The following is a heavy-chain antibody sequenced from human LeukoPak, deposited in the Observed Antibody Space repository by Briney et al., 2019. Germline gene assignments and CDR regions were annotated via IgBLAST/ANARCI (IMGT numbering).Heavy chain of an antibody. J-gene: IGHJ4*02. CDR2: MKSKTDGGTT. CDR3: AKDSKMGFMTTVVTGFDY. V-gene: IGHV3-15*01. CDR1: GFTFSNAW. Sequence: GGSLRLSCAASGFTFSNAWMSWVRHAPGKGLEWVGRMKSKTDGGTTDYAAPVKGRFTISRDDSKNTLYLQMNSLRAEDTAVYYCAKDSKMGFMTTVVTGFDYWGQGTLVTVSS. D-gene: IGHD4-23*01.